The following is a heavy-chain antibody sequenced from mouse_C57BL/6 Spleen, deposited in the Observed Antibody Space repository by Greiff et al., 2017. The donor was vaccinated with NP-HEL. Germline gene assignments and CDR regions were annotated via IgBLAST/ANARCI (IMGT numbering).Heavy chain of an antibody. J-gene: IGHJ1*03. CDR3: ARGIYYGNYRYFDV. D-gene: IGHD2-1*01. V-gene: IGHV1-47*01. CDR2: FHPYNDDT. CDR1: GYTFTTYP. Sequence: VQLQQSGAELVKPGASVKISCKASGYTFTTYPIEWMQQNHGKSLEWIGNFHPYNDDTKYNEKFKGKATLTVEKSSSTVYLELSRLTSDDSAVYYCARGIYYGNYRYFDVWGTGTTVTVSS.